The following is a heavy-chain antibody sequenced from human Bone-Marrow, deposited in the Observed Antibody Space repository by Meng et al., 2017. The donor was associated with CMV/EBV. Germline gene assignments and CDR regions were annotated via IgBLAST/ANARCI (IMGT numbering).Heavy chain of an antibody. CDR3: ARRNSGATDALDI. CDR2: IIPIFGTA. D-gene: IGHD1-1*01. J-gene: IGHJ3*02. Sequence: VKVSCKASGYTFTGFGITWVRQAPGQGLEWMGGIIPIFGTAHYAQKFQDTVTITTDEFTSTAYMELSSLRSEDTAVYYCARRNSGATDALDIWGQGTMVTVSS. CDR1: GYTFTGFG. V-gene: IGHV1-69*13.